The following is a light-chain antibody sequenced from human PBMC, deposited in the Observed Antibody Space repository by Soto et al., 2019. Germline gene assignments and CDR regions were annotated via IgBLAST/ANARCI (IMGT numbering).Light chain of an antibody. V-gene: IGLV1-40*01. CDR3: QSYDSRLSGYV. CDR1: SSNIGAGYD. Sequence: QSVLTQPPSVSGAPGQRVTISFTGSSSNIGAGYDVHWYQQLPGTAPKLLIYGNSNRPSGVPDRFSGSKSGTSASLAITGLQAEDEADYYCQSYDSRLSGYVFGTGTKVKVL. CDR2: GNS. J-gene: IGLJ1*01.